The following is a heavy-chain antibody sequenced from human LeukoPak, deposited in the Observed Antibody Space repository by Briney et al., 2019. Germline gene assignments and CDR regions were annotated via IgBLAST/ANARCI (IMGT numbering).Heavy chain of an antibody. D-gene: IGHD1-26*01. CDR3: ARRRYSGSSQHFDY. CDR1: GFTFSSYG. CDR2: ISGSGGST. Sequence: GSLRLSCAASGFTFSSYGMSWVRQAPGKGLEWVSAISGSGGSTYYADSVKGRFTISRDNSKNTLYLQMNSLRAEDTAVYYCARRRYSGSSQHFDYWGQGTLVTVSS. V-gene: IGHV3-23*01. J-gene: IGHJ4*02.